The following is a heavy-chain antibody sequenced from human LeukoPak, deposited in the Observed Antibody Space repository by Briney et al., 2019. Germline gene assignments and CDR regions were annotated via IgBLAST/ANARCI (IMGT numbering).Heavy chain of an antibody. CDR3: AKQFFPYSSSKHNWYFDL. J-gene: IGHJ2*01. CDR1: GFTFSDYA. D-gene: IGHD6-13*01. Sequence: PGGSLRLSCAASGFTFSDYAMSWVRQAPGKGLEWLSVISGGSSGSTYYADSVTGRFTVSRDNSKNTVDLQMNSLRAEDMALYYCAKQFFPYSSSKHNWYFDLWGRGTLVTVSS. CDR2: ISGGSSGST. V-gene: IGHV3-23*01.